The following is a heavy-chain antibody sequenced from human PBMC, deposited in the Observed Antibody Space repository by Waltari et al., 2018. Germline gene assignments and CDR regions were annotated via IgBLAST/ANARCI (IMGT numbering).Heavy chain of an antibody. V-gene: IGHV4-39*07. CDR1: GGSISSSSYY. Sequence: QLQLQESSPGLVKPSETLSLTCTVSGGSISSSSYYWGWIRQPPGKGLEWIGSIYYSGRTYYNPSLKSRVTISVDTSKNQFSLKLSSLTAADTAVYYCARGIQPLLLNYWGQGTLVTVSS. CDR3: ARGIQPLLLNY. D-gene: IGHD2-21*02. CDR2: IYYSGRT. J-gene: IGHJ4*02.